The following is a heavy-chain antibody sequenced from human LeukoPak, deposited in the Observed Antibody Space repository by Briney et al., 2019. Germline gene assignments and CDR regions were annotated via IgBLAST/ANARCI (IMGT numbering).Heavy chain of an antibody. Sequence: PGGSLRLSCVGSGFTFSNYWMSWFRQAPGKGLEWVANIKEDGGEKHYVDTVRGRFTISRDNAKNSLYLQMNRRRADDASFYYCARDAMRGGDYDNWGQGTLVTVSS. CDR2: IKEDGGEK. CDR1: GFTFSNYW. J-gene: IGHJ4*02. CDR3: ARDAMRGGDYDN. V-gene: IGHV3-7*01. D-gene: IGHD3-16*01.